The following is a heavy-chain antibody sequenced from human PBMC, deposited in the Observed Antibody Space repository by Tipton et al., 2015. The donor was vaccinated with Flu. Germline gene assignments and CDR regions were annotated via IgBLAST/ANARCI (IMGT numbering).Heavy chain of an antibody. CDR1: GYSISSGYY. Sequence: TLSLTCAVSGYSISSGYYWGWIRQPPGRGLEWIGTICYSGNTYYNPSLKSRLTMSVDTPKNQFSLRLSSVTVADTAVYYCARTGRAYPAGYWGQGTLVTVSS. V-gene: IGHV4-38-2*01. D-gene: IGHD3-10*01. J-gene: IGHJ4*02. CDR3: ARTGRAYPAGY. CDR2: ICYSGNT.